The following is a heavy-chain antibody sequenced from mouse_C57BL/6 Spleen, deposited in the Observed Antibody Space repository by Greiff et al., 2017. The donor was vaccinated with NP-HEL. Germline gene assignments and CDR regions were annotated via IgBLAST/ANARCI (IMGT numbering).Heavy chain of an antibody. V-gene: IGHV1-5*01. J-gene: IGHJ4*01. CDR1: GYTFTSYW. Sequence: VQLQQSGTVLARPGASVKMSCKTSGYTFTSYWMHWVKQRPGQGLEWIGAIYPGNSDTSYNQKFKGKAKLPAVTSASTAYMELSSLTNEDSAVYYCTRERQKFYDGYYFYAMDYWGQGTSVTVSS. D-gene: IGHD2-3*01. CDR2: IYPGNSDT. CDR3: TRERQKFYDGYYFYAMDY.